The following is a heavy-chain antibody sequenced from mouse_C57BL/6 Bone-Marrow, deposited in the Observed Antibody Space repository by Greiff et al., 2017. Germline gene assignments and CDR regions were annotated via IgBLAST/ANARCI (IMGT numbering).Heavy chain of an antibody. CDR3: AREDGYYYAMDY. CDR1: GYTFTSYW. J-gene: IGHJ4*01. CDR2: IDPADSYT. Sequence: VQLQQPGAELVMPGASVKLSCKASGYTFTSYWMHWVKQRPGQGLEWIGEIDPADSYTNYNQKFKGKSTLTVAKSSSSAYMQLSSLTSEDSAVYYGAREDGYYYAMDYWGQGTSVTVSS. D-gene: IGHD2-3*01. V-gene: IGHV1-69*01.